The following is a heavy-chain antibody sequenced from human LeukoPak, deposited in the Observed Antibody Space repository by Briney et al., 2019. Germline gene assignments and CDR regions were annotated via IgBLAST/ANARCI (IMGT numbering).Heavy chain of an antibody. J-gene: IGHJ4*02. CDR1: GGTFSSYA. D-gene: IGHD2-21*02. CDR3: ARVGLQERRGFVDY. Sequence: SLKVSCKASGGTFSSYAISWVRQAPGQGLEWVGGIFSIVGTANYAQKMQGGVTVTADDCTSTSYVELSRRRSEDTSVYYCARVGLQERRGFVDYWGQGTLVTVSS. V-gene: IGHV1-69*13. CDR2: IFSIVGTA.